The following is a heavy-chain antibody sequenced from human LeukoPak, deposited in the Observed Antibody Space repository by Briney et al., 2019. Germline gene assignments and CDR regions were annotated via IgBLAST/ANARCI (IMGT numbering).Heavy chain of an antibody. J-gene: IGHJ4*02. CDR1: GGSISSSSYY. Sequence: ASETLSLTCTVSGGSISSSSYYWGWIRQPPGKGLEWIGSIYYSGSTYYNPSLKSRVTISVDTSKNQFSLKLSSVTAADTAVYYCARSEESIAVAGTFDYWGQGTLVTVSS. CDR3: ARSEESIAVAGTFDY. V-gene: IGHV4-39*01. D-gene: IGHD6-19*01. CDR2: IYYSGST.